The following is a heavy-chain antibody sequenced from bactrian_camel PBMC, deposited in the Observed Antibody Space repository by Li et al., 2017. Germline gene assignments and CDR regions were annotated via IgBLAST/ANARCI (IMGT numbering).Heavy chain of an antibody. D-gene: IGHD2*01. Sequence: HVQLVESGGGSVQAGGSLRLSCVASGYTSKSAYMGWFRQAPGKEREAVAAVGTSDGRTYYADSAKGRFIVSQDNVKDTLYLQMTSLKPEDTALYFCAASPLNYGAGLNSLAYRTWGQGTQVTVS. CDR1: GYTSKSAY. V-gene: IGHV3S63*01. J-gene: IGHJ4*01. CDR2: VGTSDGRT. CDR3: AASPLNYGAGLNSLAYRT.